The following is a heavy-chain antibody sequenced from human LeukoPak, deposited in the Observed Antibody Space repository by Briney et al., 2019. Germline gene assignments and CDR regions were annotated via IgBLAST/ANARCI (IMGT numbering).Heavy chain of an antibody. CDR1: GGTFSSYA. D-gene: IGHD1-26*01. CDR2: IIPIFGTA. V-gene: IGHV1-69*05. J-gene: IGHJ6*03. CDR3: ARGGSYFDYYYYYMGV. Sequence: SVKVSCKASGGTFSSYAISWVRQAPGQGLEWMGGIIPIFGTANYAQKFQGRVTITTDESTSTAYMELSSLRSEDTAVYYCARGGSYFDYYYYYMGVWGKGTTVTVSS.